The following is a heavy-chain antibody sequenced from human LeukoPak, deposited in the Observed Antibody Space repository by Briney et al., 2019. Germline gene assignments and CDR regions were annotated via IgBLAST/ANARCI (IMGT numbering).Heavy chain of an antibody. CDR3: AKLLDSGSYYKYDY. D-gene: IGHD3-10*01. J-gene: IGHJ4*02. Sequence: GGSLRLSCAASGFTFSSYSMNWVRQAPGKGLEWVSSISSSSSYIYYADSVKGRFTISRDNSMNTLYLQMNSLRAEDTAVYYCAKLLDSGSYYKYDYWGQGILVTVSS. CDR2: ISSSSSYI. V-gene: IGHV3-21*04. CDR1: GFTFSSYS.